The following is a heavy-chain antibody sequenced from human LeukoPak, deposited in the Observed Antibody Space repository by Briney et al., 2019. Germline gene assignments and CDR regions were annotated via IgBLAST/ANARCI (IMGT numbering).Heavy chain of an antibody. CDR1: GFTFINYA. CDR3: ARDGYYDSSGYSDY. CDR2: IIGSGDTR. J-gene: IGHJ4*02. V-gene: IGHV3-23*01. D-gene: IGHD3-22*01. Sequence: GGSLRLSCAAPGFTFINYAMSWVRQAPGKGLEWLSGIIGSGDTRCYGGSVKGRFTISRDNSKNTLHLQMGSLRAEAMAVYYCARDGYYDSSGYSDYWGQGSLVTVSS.